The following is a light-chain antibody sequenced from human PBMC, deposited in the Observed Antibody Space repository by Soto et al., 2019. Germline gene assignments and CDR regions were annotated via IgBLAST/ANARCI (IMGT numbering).Light chain of an antibody. J-gene: IGKJ4*01. CDR1: QSVSSN. Sequence: EIVMTQSPATLSVSPGERATLSCRASQSVSSNLAWYQQKPGQAPRLLIYGASTRATGIPARFSGSGSGTEFTLNISSLQSEDFAVYYCQQYNKWPPLTFGGGTKVEIK. CDR2: GAS. V-gene: IGKV3-15*01. CDR3: QQYNKWPPLT.